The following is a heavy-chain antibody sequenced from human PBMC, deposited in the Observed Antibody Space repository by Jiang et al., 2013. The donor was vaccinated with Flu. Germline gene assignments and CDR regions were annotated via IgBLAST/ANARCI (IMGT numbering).Heavy chain of an antibody. J-gene: IGHJ5*01. D-gene: IGHD3-16*01. CDR1: GFTFTNYG. Sequence: VQLVESGGGVVQPGRSLRLSCATSGFTFTNYGIHWVRQAPGKGLEWVAIISSDGNNKFYGGSVKGRFTISRDNSKKMVYLEMNNLRADDTAVYYCARDGDVGVKLSFYSCSWNWFDSWAREPWSPSPQ. V-gene: IGHV3-33*05. CDR3: ARDGDVGVKLSFYSCSWNWFDS. CDR2: ISSDGNNK.